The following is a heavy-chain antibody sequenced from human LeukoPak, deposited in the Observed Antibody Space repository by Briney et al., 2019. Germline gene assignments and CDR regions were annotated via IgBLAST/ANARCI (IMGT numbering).Heavy chain of an antibody. V-gene: IGHV3-23*01. Sequence: WGSLRRSCAASGFTFKNYAMTWVRQGPGKGLQWVSAISGRDDSTYYADSVKGRFTISRDISKNTLFLQMNILRADDTAVYYCAKWGDYDVLTGYYDSDYWGQGTLVTVSS. CDR1: GFTFKNYA. CDR2: ISGRDDST. D-gene: IGHD3-9*01. J-gene: IGHJ4*02. CDR3: AKWGDYDVLTGYYDSDY.